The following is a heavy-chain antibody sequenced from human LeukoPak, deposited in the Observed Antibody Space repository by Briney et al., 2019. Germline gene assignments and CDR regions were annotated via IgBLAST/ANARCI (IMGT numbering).Heavy chain of an antibody. CDR1: GGSITNNY. V-gene: IGHV4-59*01. Sequence: SETLSLTCTVSGGSITNNYWSWIRQPPGKGLEWIGYFYYSGGTNYNPSLKSRVTISIDTSKNQFSLKVNSVTAADTAIYYCVRGVRGYDRDWGQGTLVTVSS. J-gene: IGHJ4*02. CDR2: FYYSGGT. D-gene: IGHD5-12*01. CDR3: VRGVRGYDRD.